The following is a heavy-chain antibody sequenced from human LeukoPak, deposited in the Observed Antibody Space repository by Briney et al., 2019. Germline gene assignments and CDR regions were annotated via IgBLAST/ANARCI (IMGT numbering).Heavy chain of an antibody. CDR3: ARDIVATIPYFDY. CDR2: INPNSGGT. V-gene: IGHV1-2*02. J-gene: IGHJ4*02. CDR1: GYTFTGYY. Sequence: ASVKVSCKASGYTFTGYYMHWVRQAPGQGLEWMGWINPNSGGTNYAQKFQGRVTMTRDTSISTAYMELSRLRSDDTAVYYCARDIVATIPYFDYWGQGTLVIVSS. D-gene: IGHD5-12*01.